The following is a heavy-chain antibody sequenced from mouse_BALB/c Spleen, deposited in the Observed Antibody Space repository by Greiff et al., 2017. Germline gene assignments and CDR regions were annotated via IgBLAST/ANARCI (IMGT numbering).Heavy chain of an antibody. J-gene: IGHJ4*01. CDR3: ARKTPYEAYAMDY. CDR1: GFSLSSYS. CDR2: IWGGGST. Sequence: VKLQESGPGLVAPSQSLSITCTVSGFSLSSYSVHWVRQPPGKGLEWLGMIWGGGSTDYNSALKSRLSSSKDNSKSHVFLKMNSLQTDDTAMYYCARKTPYEAYAMDYWGQGTSVTVSS. D-gene: IGHD2-14*01. V-gene: IGHV2-6-4*01.